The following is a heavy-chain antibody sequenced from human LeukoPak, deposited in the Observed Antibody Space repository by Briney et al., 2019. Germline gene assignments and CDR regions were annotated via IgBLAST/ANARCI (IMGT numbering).Heavy chain of an antibody. CDR2: ISGSGDST. Sequence: GGSLRLSCAASGFTFGNYVMSWVRQAPGKGLEWVSGISGSGDSTYYADSVKGRFTISRDNSKNTLYPQMNSLRLEDTAAYYCAKIRAPSGWFNSDYWGQGTLVTVSS. D-gene: IGHD6-19*01. V-gene: IGHV3-23*01. J-gene: IGHJ4*02. CDR3: AKIRAPSGWFNSDY. CDR1: GFTFGNYV.